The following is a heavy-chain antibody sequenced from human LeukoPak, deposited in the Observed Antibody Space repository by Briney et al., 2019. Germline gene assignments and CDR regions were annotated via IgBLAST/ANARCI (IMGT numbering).Heavy chain of an antibody. CDR3: ARLHSSRAEEFDP. J-gene: IGHJ5*02. Sequence: PSETLSLTCTVSGGSISDYYWSWIRQSPGKGLEWIGYIYYTGITAYNPSLGSRVTISVDRSNNQFSLRLTSVTAADTAVYYCARLHSSRAEEFDPWGQGTLVTVSS. CDR1: GGSISDYY. CDR2: IYYTGIT. V-gene: IGHV4-59*01.